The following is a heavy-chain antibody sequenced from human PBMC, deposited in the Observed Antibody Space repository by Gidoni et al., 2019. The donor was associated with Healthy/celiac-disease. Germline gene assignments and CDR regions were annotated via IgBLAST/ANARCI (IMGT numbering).Heavy chain of an antibody. J-gene: IGHJ3*02. CDR1: GFPFSSYW. D-gene: IGHD6-13*01. V-gene: IGHV3-7*01. Sequence: EVQLLESGGGLVQPGGSLSLSCAASGFPFSSYWMRWVRQAPGKGLEGVANIKQDGSEKYDVDSVKGRCTISRDNAKNSLYLQMNSLRAEDTAVDYCAREGGIAAVGAFDIWGQGTMVTVSS. CDR3: AREGGIAAVGAFDI. CDR2: IKQDGSEK.